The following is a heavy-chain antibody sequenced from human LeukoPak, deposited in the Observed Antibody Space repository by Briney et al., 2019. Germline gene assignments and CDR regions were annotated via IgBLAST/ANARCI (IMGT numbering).Heavy chain of an antibody. CDR3: ARDLNDYVWGGYRYTLYYGMDV. V-gene: IGHV3-48*03. CDR1: GFTFSNYA. D-gene: IGHD3-16*02. Sequence: AGASLRLSCAASGFTFSNYAMSWVRQAPGKGLEWVSYISSSGSTIYYADSVKGRFTISRDNAKNSLYLQMNSLRAEDTAVYYCARDLNDYVWGGYRYTLYYGMDVWGKGTTVTVSS. CDR2: ISSSGSTI. J-gene: IGHJ6*04.